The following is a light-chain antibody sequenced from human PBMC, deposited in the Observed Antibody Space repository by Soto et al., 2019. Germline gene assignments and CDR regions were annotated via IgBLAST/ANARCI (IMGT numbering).Light chain of an antibody. CDR3: GAWDASLNGYV. Sequence: QSVLTQPPSASGTPGQWVTISCSGSTSNVGTNSVSWFQHLPGTAPKLLMYNNNQRPSGVPDRFSGSKSGTSASLAISGLQSEDEADYYCGAWDASLNGYVFGSGTKVTVL. V-gene: IGLV1-44*01. CDR2: NNN. CDR1: TSNVGTNS. J-gene: IGLJ1*01.